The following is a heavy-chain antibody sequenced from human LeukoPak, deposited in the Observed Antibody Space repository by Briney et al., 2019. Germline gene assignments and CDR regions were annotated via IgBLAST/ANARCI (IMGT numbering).Heavy chain of an antibody. J-gene: IGHJ4*02. CDR2: ISGHGGST. CDR3: AKSVGYSSSGPNY. V-gene: IGHV3-23*01. CDR1: GFTFSNYA. Sequence: GGSLRLSCAASGFTFSNYAMSWVRQAPGKGLEWVSGISGHGGSTYYADSVKGRFTISRDNSQNTLFLQMNSLGAEDTAVYYCAKSVGYSSSGPNYRGQGTLVTVSS. D-gene: IGHD6-13*01.